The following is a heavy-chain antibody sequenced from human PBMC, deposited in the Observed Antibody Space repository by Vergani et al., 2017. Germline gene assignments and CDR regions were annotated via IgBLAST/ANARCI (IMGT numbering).Heavy chain of an antibody. J-gene: IGHJ3*02. Sequence: VQLVESGGGLIQPGGSLRLSCAASGFTVSSNYMRWLRQAPGKGLEWVAVISSDGSNKYYADSVNGRFTISRDNSKNTLYLQMNSLRAEDTAVYYCAKDGGMVRGVMVAFDIWGQGTMVTVSS. D-gene: IGHD3-10*01. CDR1: GFTVSSNY. V-gene: IGHV3-30*01. CDR2: ISSDGSNK. CDR3: AKDGGMVRGVMVAFDI.